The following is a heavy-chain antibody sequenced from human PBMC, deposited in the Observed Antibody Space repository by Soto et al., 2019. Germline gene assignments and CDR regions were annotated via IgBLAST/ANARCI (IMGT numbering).Heavy chain of an antibody. J-gene: IGHJ6*02. V-gene: IGHV1-18*04. CDR2: ISAYNGNT. CDR1: GYTFTSYG. Sequence: ASVKVSCKASGYTFTSYGISWVRQAPGQGLEWMGWISAYNGNTNYAQKLQGRVTMTTDTSTSTAYMELRSLRSDDTAVYYCARQDIVVVPAAFEYYYDGMDVWGQGTTVTVSS. D-gene: IGHD2-2*01. CDR3: ARQDIVVVPAAFEYYYDGMDV.